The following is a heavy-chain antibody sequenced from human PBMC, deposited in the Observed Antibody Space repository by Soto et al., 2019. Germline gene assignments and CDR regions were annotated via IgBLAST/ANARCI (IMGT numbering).Heavy chain of an antibody. CDR1: GFTFRNYA. CDR3: ANGMYYYDSSGYRLFDY. J-gene: IGHJ4*02. CDR2: ISVSGGST. D-gene: IGHD3-22*01. V-gene: IGHV3-23*01. Sequence: GGSLRLSCAASGFTFRNYAMNWVRQAPGKGLEWVSGISVSGGSTYYADSVKGRFTVSRDNSKYTVFLQMNSLRAEDTAVYFCANGMYYYDSSGYRLFDYWGQGTLVTVSS.